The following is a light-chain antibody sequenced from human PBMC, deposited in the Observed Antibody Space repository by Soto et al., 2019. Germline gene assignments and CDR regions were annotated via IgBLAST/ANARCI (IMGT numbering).Light chain of an antibody. Sequence: SYVLTQPPSVSVSPGKTASITSGGNNIGSQSVHWYQQKPGQAPVLVVFYDRVRPSGIPERFSGSNSGNTATLTISRVEAGDEADYYCQVWDSSTDQTGVFGGGTKVTVL. J-gene: IGLJ2*01. V-gene: IGLV3-21*04. CDR1: NIGSQS. CDR3: QVWDSSTDQTGV. CDR2: YDR.